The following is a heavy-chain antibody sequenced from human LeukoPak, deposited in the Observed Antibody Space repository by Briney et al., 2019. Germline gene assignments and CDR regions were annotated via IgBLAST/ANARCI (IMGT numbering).Heavy chain of an antibody. D-gene: IGHD3-22*01. CDR3: AREGYYDSSGAPDY. Sequence: ASVNVSCKASGYTFTSYGISWVRQAPGQGLEWMGWISGYSGNTNYAQKFQGRVTMTTDTSTSTAYMELRSLRSDDTAVYYCAREGYYDSSGAPDYWGQGTLVTVSS. V-gene: IGHV1-18*01. CDR2: ISGYSGNT. CDR1: GYTFTSYG. J-gene: IGHJ4*02.